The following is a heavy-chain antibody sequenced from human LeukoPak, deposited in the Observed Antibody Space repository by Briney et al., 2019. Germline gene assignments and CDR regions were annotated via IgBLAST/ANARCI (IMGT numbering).Heavy chain of an antibody. CDR3: ARDWYYYDSSGYYFDY. J-gene: IGHJ4*02. CDR1: GGSISSYY. CDR2: IYTSGST. Sequence: SETLSLTCTVSGGSISSYYWSWIRQPAGKGLEWIGRIYTSGSTNYYPSLKSRVTMSVDTSNNQFSLKLSSVTAADTAVYYCARDWYYYDSSGYYFDYWGQGTLVTVSS. V-gene: IGHV4-4*07. D-gene: IGHD3-22*01.